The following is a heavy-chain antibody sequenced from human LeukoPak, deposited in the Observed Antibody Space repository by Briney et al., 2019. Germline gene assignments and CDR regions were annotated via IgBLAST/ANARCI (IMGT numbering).Heavy chain of an antibody. CDR2: ISYDGSNK. D-gene: IGHD2-15*01. V-gene: IGHV3-30*04. CDR3: ARDYCSGGSCYFDY. J-gene: IGHJ4*02. CDR1: GFTFSSYA. Sequence: GRSLRLSCAASGFTFSSYAMHWVRQAPGKGLEWVAVISYDGSNKYYADSVKGRFTISRDNSKNMLYLQMNSLRAEDTAVYYCARDYCSGGSCYFDYWGQGTLVTVSS.